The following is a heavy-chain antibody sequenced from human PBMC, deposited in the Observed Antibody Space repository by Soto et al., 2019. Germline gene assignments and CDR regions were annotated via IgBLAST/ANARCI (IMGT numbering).Heavy chain of an antibody. J-gene: IGHJ5*02. CDR1: GFTFSSYG. CDR2: MSYAGSNK. D-gene: IGHD1-26*01. CDR3: ASSSSGSWFDP. Sequence: QVQLVESGGGVVQPGRSLRLSCAASGFTFSSYGMHWVRQAPGKGLEWAAVMSYAGSNKYYADSVKGRFTISRDNSKNTLYLQMNSLRAEDTAVYYCASSSSGSWFDPGGQGTLVTVSS. V-gene: IGHV3-30*03.